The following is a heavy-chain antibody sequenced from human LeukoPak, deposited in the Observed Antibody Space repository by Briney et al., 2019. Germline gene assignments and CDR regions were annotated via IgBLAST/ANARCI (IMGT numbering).Heavy chain of an antibody. J-gene: IGHJ4*02. CDR3: AREYYYGSGSYLDY. Sequence: ASVKVSGKASGYIFTNYGISWVRQAPGQGLEWMGWISAYNGNTNYAQKFQGRVTMTTDTSTNTAYMELRSLRSDDTAVYYCAREYYYGSGSYLDYWGQGSLVTVSS. V-gene: IGHV1-18*01. CDR2: ISAYNGNT. D-gene: IGHD3-10*01. CDR1: GYIFTNYG.